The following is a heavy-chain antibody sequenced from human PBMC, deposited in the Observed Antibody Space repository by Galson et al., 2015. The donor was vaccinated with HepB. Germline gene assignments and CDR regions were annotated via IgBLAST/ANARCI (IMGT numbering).Heavy chain of an antibody. CDR3: ARGDYLVPRGVEVDYYYHGLDV. D-gene: IGHD2-21*01. CDR2: INNEGTGT. CDR1: GFTFTSHW. J-gene: IGHJ6*02. Sequence: SLRLSCAASGFTFTSHWMYWVRQAPGKGLEWISRINNEGTGTMYADSVKGRFSISRDNSKNAVYLHMSSLRAEDTAVYYCARGDYLVPRGVEVDYYYHGLDVWGQGTTVTVSS. V-gene: IGHV3-74*03.